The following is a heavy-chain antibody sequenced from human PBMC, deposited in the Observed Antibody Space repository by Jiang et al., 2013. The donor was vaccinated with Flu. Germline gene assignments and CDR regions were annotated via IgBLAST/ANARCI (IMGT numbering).Heavy chain of an antibody. J-gene: IGHJ5*02. CDR3: ARDLRNNWFDP. Sequence: NTKYSQKFQGRLTITRDTSASTVYMELTSLTSEDTSVYYCARDLRNNWFDPWGQGTLVTVSS. CDR2: NT. V-gene: IGHV1-3*01.